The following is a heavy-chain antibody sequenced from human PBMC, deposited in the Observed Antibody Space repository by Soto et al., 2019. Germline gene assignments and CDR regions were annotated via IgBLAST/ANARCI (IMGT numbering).Heavy chain of an antibody. Sequence: GASVKVSCKASGYTFSAYAFHWVRQAPGQGLAWVGWINTANGDSRYSQRFQDRVTISRDTSTSTVYLELKSLNSDDTALYYCAREAAVGNGYYYTAMDVWGQGTTVTVSS. V-gene: IGHV1-3*04. J-gene: IGHJ6*02. CDR1: GYTFSAYA. CDR3: AREAAVGNGYYYTAMDV. D-gene: IGHD1-26*01. CDR2: INTANGDS.